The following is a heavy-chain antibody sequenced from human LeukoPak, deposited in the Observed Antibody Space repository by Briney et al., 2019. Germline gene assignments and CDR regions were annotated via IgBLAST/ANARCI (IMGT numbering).Heavy chain of an antibody. J-gene: IGHJ4*02. V-gene: IGHV3-30-3*01. CDR2: ISYDGSNK. CDR3: GRGGGSYDILTGDYKPHDY. CDR1: GFSFSSYA. Sequence: GRSLRLSCAASGFSFSSYAMHGVRQAPGKGLEWVAVISYDGSNKYYADSVKGRFTISRDNSKNTLYLQMNSLSAEGWALYYCGRGGGSYDILTGDYKPHDYWGQGTLVTVSS. D-gene: IGHD3-9*01.